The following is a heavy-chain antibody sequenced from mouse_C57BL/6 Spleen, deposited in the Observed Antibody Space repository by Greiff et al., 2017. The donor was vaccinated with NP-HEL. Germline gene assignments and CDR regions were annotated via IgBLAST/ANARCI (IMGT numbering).Heavy chain of an antibody. J-gene: IGHJ2*01. Sequence: EVQLVESGGDLVKPGGSLKLSCAASGFTFSSYGMSWVRQTPDKRLEWVATISSGGSYTYYPDSVKGRFTISRDNAKNTLYLQMSSLKSEDTAMYYCTGNQGFDYWGQGTTLTVSS. D-gene: IGHD2-1*01. CDR2: ISSGGSYT. CDR3: TGNQGFDY. V-gene: IGHV5-6*01. CDR1: GFTFSSYG.